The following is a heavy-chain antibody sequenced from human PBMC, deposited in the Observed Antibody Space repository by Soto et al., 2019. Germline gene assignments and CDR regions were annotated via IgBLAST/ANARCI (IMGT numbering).Heavy chain of an antibody. CDR3: AMSAGYGGAFDV. CDR2: ITNNGDTT. Sequence: EKQLVESGGALAQPGGSLRLSCEGSGFTFSIYALTWVRQAPGKGLEWVSLITNNGDTTFFGDSVKGRFSISRDNSKNTLYLQLENLRAEDTAVYYCAMSAGYGGAFDVWGQGTMVAVSS. D-gene: IGHD5-12*01. CDR1: GFTFSIYA. V-gene: IGHV3-23*04. J-gene: IGHJ3*01.